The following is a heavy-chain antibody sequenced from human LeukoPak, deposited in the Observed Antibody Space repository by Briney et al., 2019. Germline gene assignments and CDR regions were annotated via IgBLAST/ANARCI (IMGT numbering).Heavy chain of an antibody. J-gene: IGHJ4*02. V-gene: IGHV3-53*01. CDR1: GFTVSSTY. CDR2: IYSGGST. D-gene: IGHD1-26*01. Sequence: GGSLRLSCAASGFTVSSTYMSWVRQAPGKGLQWVSVIYSGGSTYFADSVKGRFTISRDSSKNTLYLQMNSLRAEDTAVYYCAKGAPRDNEWELPLFDYWGQGTLVTVSS. CDR3: AKGAPRDNEWELPLFDY.